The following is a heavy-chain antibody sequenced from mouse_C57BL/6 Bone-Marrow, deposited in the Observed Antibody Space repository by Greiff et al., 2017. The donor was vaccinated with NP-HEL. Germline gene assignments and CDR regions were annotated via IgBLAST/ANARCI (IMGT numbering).Heavy chain of an antibody. CDR3: ARLYYYGSSPHWYFDV. J-gene: IGHJ1*03. D-gene: IGHD1-1*01. CDR1: DSEVFPIAY. Sequence: QVQLQQSGSELRSPGSSVKLSCKDFDSEVFPIAYMSWVRQKPGHGFEWIGGILPSIGRTIYGEKFEDKATLDADTLSNTAYLELNSLTSEDSAIYYCARLYYYGSSPHWYFDVWGTGTTVTVSS. CDR2: ILPSIGRT. V-gene: IGHV15-2*01.